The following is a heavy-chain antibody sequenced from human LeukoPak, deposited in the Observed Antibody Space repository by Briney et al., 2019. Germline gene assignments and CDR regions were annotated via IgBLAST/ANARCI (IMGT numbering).Heavy chain of an antibody. D-gene: IGHD1-1*01. V-gene: IGHV4-34*01. J-gene: IGHJ4*02. CDR2: IIHSGRV. CDR3: ARGTSTETTSY. CDR1: GGSFSGYY. Sequence: PSETLSLTCAVYGGSFSGYYWTWIRQPPGKGLEWIGEIIHSGRVNYNPSLKSRVTISVDTSKNQISLKLNSVTAADTAMYYCARGTSTETTSYWGQGTLVTVSS.